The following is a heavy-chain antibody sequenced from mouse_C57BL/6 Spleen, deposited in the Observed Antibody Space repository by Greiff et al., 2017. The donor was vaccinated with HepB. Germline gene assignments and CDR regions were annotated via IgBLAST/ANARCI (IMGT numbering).Heavy chain of an antibody. J-gene: IGHJ4*01. CDR2: IYPGSGNT. D-gene: IGHD2-4*01. Sequence: QVQLQQSGAELVRPGASVKLSCKASGYTFTDYYINWVKQRPGQGLEWIARIYPGSGNTYYNEKFKGKATLTAEKSSSTAYMQLSSLTSEDSAVYFCARGDYDVAMDYWGQGTSVTVSS. V-gene: IGHV1-76*01. CDR3: ARGDYDVAMDY. CDR1: GYTFTDYY.